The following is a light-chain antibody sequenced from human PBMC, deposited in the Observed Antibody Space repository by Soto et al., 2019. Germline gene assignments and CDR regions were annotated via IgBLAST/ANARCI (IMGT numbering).Light chain of an antibody. CDR1: QGIRND. Sequence: DIQMTQFPSSLSASVGDRVTITCRASQGIRNDLGWYQQKPGKAPRRLIYAASSLQRGVPSRFSGSRSGTEFTLAISSLQTEDSATFYCLQHSTYPLTFGQGTKVEIK. V-gene: IGKV1-17*01. J-gene: IGKJ1*01. CDR3: LQHSTYPLT. CDR2: AAS.